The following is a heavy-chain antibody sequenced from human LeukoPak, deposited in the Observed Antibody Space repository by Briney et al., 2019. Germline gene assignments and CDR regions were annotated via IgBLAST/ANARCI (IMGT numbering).Heavy chain of an antibody. CDR3: ARQVRCSSTSCLDY. CDR1: GSSLTSYW. Sequence: GASLKISCKGSGSSLTSYWIGWVRQMPGKGLEWMGIIYPGDSDTRYSPSFQGQVTISADKSISTAYLQWSSLKASDTAMYYCARQVRCSSTSCLDYWGQGTLVTVSS. D-gene: IGHD2-2*01. V-gene: IGHV5-51*01. CDR2: IYPGDSDT. J-gene: IGHJ4*02.